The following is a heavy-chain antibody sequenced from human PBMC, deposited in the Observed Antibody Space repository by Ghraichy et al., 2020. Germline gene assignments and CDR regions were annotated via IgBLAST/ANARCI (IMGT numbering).Heavy chain of an antibody. J-gene: IGHJ4*02. CDR2: INHSGST. CDR1: GGSFGDYY. Sequence: SETLSLTCAVYGGSFGDYYWNWIRQSPGKGLEWIAEINHSGSTNYNPSLKSRVSISVDTSKNQFSLKLTSVTAADTALYFCARGIQYNRSGWYRLSYYFDYWGQGTPVTVSS. D-gene: IGHD6-19*01. CDR3: ARGIQYNRSGWYRLSYYFDY. V-gene: IGHV4-34*01.